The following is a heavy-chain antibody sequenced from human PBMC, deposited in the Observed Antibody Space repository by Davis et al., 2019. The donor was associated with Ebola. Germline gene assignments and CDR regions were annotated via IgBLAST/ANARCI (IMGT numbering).Heavy chain of an antibody. CDR3: ARGHTYGSMVYGLDV. J-gene: IGHJ6*02. Sequence: SETLSLTCTVSGGSISSYYWGWIRQPPGKGLEWIGNIYYSGSTYYNPSLKSRITISVDTSKNQFSLRLNSVTAADTAVYYCARGHTYGSMVYGLDVWGQGTTVTVSS. CDR1: GGSISSYY. V-gene: IGHV4-39*01. D-gene: IGHD5-18*01. CDR2: IYYSGST.